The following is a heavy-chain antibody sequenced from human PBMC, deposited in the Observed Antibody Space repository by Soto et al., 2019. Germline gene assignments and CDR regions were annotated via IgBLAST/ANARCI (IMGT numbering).Heavy chain of an antibody. J-gene: IGHJ4*02. V-gene: IGHV1-2*02. CDR1: TYTFTGYY. Sequence: QVQLVQSGAEVKKPGASVRVSCRASTYTFTGYYIHWVRQAPGHGLEWMCWINPNSGDTSYAQKFQGRVTMTTDTSISTAYMELSSMTSDDTAMYYCARGGPRITDRFDYWGQGPLVTVSS. D-gene: IGHD3-16*01. CDR3: ARGGPRITDRFDY. CDR2: INPNSGDT.